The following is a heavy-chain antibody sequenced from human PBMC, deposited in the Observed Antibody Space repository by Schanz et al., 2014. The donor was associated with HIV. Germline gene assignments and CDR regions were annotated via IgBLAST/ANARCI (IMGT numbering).Heavy chain of an antibody. CDR2: IKQDGSEK. J-gene: IGHJ6*02. CDR3: ARAGQLALEQGWGNYYYYYYYGMDV. CDR1: GFTLNGYS. D-gene: IGHD1-7*01. V-gene: IGHV3-7*01. Sequence: EVQLVESGGRLVKPGESLTLSCITSGFTLNGYSMNWVRQAPGKGLEWVANIKQDGSEKHYVDSVKGRFTISRDNAQNSLYLQMNSLRAEDTAVYYCARAGQLALEQGWGNYYYYYYYGMDVWGRGTTVTVSS.